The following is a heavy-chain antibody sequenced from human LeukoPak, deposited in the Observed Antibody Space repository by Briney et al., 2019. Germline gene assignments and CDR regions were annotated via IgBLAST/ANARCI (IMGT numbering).Heavy chain of an antibody. CDR2: ISYDGGNK. CDR1: GFTFSSYG. V-gene: IGHV3-30*18. D-gene: IGHD1-26*01. Sequence: PGGSLRLSCAASGFTFSSYGMHWVRQAPGKGLEWVAVISYDGGNKYYADSVKGRFTISRDNSKNTLYLQMNSLRAEDTAVYYCAKDASGSYPTYGMDVWGQGTTVTVPS. J-gene: IGHJ6*02. CDR3: AKDASGSYPTYGMDV.